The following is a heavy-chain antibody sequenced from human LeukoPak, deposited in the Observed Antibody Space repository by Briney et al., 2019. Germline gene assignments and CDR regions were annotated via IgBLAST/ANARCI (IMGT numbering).Heavy chain of an antibody. CDR1: GGSISDFY. J-gene: IGHJ3*02. CDR3: ARGYGSETREAFDI. D-gene: IGHD3-10*01. V-gene: IGHV4-4*07. Sequence: SETLSLTWTVSGGSISDFYRSCIRQPAGTGMEWIGRIYSRGRTNYNPSLKSRVSMSVDTSKKQFSLRLSSMTAADTAVYYCARGYGSETREAFDIWGQGTMVTVSS. CDR2: IYSRGRT.